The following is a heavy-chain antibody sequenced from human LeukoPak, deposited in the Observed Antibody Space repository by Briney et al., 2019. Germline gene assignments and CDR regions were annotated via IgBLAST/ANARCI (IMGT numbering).Heavy chain of an antibody. CDR3: ARYSSSWYVDSYYGMDV. CDR1: GFTVSSNY. J-gene: IGHJ6*02. CDR2: IYSGGST. V-gene: IGHV3-66*01. Sequence: GGSLGLSCAASGFTVSSNYMSWVRQAPGKGLEWVSVIYSGGSTYYADSVKGRFTISRDNSKNTLYLQMNSLRAEDTAVYYCARYSSSWYVDSYYGMDVWGQGTTVTVSS. D-gene: IGHD6-13*01.